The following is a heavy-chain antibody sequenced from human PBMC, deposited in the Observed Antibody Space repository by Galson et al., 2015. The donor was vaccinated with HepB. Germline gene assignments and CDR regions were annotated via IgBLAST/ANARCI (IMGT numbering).Heavy chain of an antibody. CDR1: GGTFSSYA. CDR3: ARAVDYYDSSVSYFEH. V-gene: IGHV1-69*13. J-gene: IGHJ1*01. D-gene: IGHD3-22*01. CDR2: ITPTFGPA. Sequence: SVKVSCKASGGTFSSYAISWVRQAPGQGLEWMGGITPTFGPANYAQNFQGRVTITADESTTTAYMELSSLRSEDTAVYYCARAVDYYDSSVSYFEHWGQGTLVTVSS.